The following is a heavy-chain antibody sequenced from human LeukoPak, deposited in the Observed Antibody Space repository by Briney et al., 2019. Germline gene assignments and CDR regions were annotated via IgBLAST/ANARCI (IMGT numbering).Heavy chain of an antibody. CDR2: IKPNGGST. V-gene: IGHV1-46*01. Sequence: ASPTLSCTASGYTFTSYYMHWVRQAPGQGLEWMGIIKPNGGSTSYAQKFQDRITMTRDTSTSTIYMELSSLRSEDTAVYYCARGGWYGSGSYYYLATDYWGQGTLVTVSS. CDR3: ARGGWYGSGSYYYLATDY. CDR1: GYTFTSYY. J-gene: IGHJ4*02. D-gene: IGHD3-10*01.